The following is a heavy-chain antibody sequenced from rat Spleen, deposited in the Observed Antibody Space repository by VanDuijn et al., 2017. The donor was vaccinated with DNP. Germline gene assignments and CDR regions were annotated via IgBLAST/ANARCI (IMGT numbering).Heavy chain of an antibody. CDR2: MWSNGGT. Sequence: QVQLKESGPGLVQPSQTLSLTCTVSGFSLTSYGVHWVRQAPGKGLEWMGVMWSNGGTDYNSAVKSRLSISRDTSKSQVFLKMHSLQTEDTAIYYCARERAGVDYWGQGVKVTVSS. J-gene: IGHJ2*01. D-gene: IGHD1-2*01. CDR3: ARERAGVDY. V-gene: IGHV2-1*01. CDR1: GFSLTSYG.